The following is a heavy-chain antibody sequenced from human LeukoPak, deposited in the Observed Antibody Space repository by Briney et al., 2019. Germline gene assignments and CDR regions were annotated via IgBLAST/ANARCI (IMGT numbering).Heavy chain of an antibody. Sequence: PAGSQRLCCAASGSTTNDYGMSGGRPVPGKGVGWVSAPNWYGDKTEYGDSVTGRFTNARDNAKKSLYLQMNSLTAEDTAYYYWAREEGPYFDCWGQGTLVTVSS. CDR2: PNWYGDKT. CDR1: GSTTNDYG. CDR3: AREEGPYFDC. J-gene: IGHJ4*02. V-gene: IGHV3-20*04.